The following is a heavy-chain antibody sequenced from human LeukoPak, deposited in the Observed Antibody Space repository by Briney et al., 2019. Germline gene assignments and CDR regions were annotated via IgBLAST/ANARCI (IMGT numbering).Heavy chain of an antibody. V-gene: IGHV3-48*01. CDR3: AKANYGSGSRLYYYYYGMDV. CDR2: ITGSSSTI. Sequence: GGSLRLSCAASGFTFSSFSMNWVRQAPGKGLEWVSFITGSSSTIYYADSVKGRFTISRDNAKNSLYLQMNSLRAEDTAVYYCAKANYGSGSRLYYYYYGMDVWGQGTTVTVSS. CDR1: GFTFSSFS. D-gene: IGHD3-10*01. J-gene: IGHJ6*02.